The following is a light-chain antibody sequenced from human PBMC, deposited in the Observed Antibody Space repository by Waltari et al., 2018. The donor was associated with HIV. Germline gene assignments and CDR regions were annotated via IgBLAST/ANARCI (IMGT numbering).Light chain of an antibody. CDR2: AAS. J-gene: IGKJ1*01. CDR3: QQHNAYRTWM. Sequence: DVLLTKSPSFLSASLGDRVTITCRASKDISSYLAWYQQKPGKAPKLLIDAASTVHSGVPSRFSGSGSGTTFTLTISSLHPEYSATYCQQHNAYRTWMFGQGTKLEI. CDR1: KDISSY. V-gene: IGKV1-9*01.